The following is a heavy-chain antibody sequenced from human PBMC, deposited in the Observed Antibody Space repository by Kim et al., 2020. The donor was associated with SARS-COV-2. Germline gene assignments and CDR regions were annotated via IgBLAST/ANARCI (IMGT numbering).Heavy chain of an antibody. CDR3: ARDSWEREESWGPLGF. J-gene: IGHJ4*02. V-gene: IGHV3-64*02. Sequence: GGSLRLSCAASGFTFSNYAMHWVRQAPGKGLELVSGISGKGGRTKYGDSVKGRFTISRDNSRNTLYLQMGSLRTDDMAVYYCARDSWEREESWGPLGFWGQGALVTVSS. D-gene: IGHD1-26*01. CDR2: ISGKGGRT. CDR1: GFTFSNYA.